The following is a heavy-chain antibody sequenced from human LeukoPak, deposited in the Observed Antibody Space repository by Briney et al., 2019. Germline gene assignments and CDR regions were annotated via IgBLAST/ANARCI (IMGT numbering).Heavy chain of an antibody. V-gene: IGHV3-9*01. CDR2: ISWNSVSI. CDR3: ARVCSNTSCWGAFDI. D-gene: IGHD2-2*01. Sequence: GGSLRLSCAASGFTFDDYAMHWVRQAPGKGLEWVSGISWNSVSIGYADSVKGRFTSSRDNAKNSLYLQMNSLRAEDTAVYYCARVCSNTSCWGAFDIWGQGTMVTVSS. CDR1: GFTFDDYA. J-gene: IGHJ3*02.